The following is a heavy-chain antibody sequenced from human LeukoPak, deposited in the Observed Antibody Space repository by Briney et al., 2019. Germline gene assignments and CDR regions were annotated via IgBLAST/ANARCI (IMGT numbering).Heavy chain of an antibody. CDR3: ARLSGYYPDH. Sequence: SETLSLTCAVYGGSFSGYYWSWIRQPPGKGLEWIGSIYYSGSTYYNPSLKSRVTISVDTSKNQFSLKLSSVTAADTAVYYCARLSGYYPDHWGQGTLVTVSS. J-gene: IGHJ5*02. CDR2: IYYSGST. D-gene: IGHD3-3*01. V-gene: IGHV4-34*01. CDR1: GGSFSGYY.